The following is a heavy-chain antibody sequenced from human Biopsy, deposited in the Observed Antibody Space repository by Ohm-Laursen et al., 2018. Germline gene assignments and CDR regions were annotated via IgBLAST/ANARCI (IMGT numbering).Heavy chain of an antibody. J-gene: IGHJ4*02. CDR3: AKDGYYDILTGPPSDY. D-gene: IGHD3-9*01. CDR2: MIPSSGKT. Sequence: ASVKVSCKASGYSFSTYDVNWVRQARGQGLEWMGWMIPSSGKTGYAQRFQGRVTLTMNTSISTAYMELSGLRAEDTALYYCAKDGYYDILTGPPSDYWGQGTLVTVSS. CDR1: GYSFSTYD. V-gene: IGHV1-8*01.